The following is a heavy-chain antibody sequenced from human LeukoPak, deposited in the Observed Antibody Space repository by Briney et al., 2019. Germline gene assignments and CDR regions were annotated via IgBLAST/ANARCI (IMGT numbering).Heavy chain of an antibody. J-gene: IGHJ4*02. CDR1: GFPFSSYW. D-gene: IGHD5-24*01. CDR2: IKQDGSKK. V-gene: IGHV3-7*04. Sequence: GGSLKLSCVASGFPFSSYWMTWVRQAPGKGLEWVANIKQDGSKKSYVDSVKGRFTISRDNAKNSLYLQMNSLRAEDTAIYYCTRVGYIDEGIDYWGQGTLVTVSS. CDR3: TRVGYIDEGIDY.